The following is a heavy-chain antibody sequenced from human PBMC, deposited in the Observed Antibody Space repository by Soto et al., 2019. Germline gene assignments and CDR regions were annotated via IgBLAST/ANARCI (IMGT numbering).Heavy chain of an antibody. D-gene: IGHD1-20*01. CDR1: GGTFSSYA. J-gene: IGHJ4*02. CDR2: IIPIFGTA. CDR3: AGREITGTTGEFDY. Sequence: QVQLVQSGAEVKKPGSSVKVSCKASGGTFSSYAISWVRQAPGQGLEWMGGIIPIFGTANYAQKFQGRVTITADESTRTAYMGLRSLRSEDTAVYYCAGREITGTTGEFDYWGQGTLVTVSS. V-gene: IGHV1-69*12.